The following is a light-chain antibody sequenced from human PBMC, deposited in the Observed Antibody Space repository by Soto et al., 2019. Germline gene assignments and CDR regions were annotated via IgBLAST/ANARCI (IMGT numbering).Light chain of an antibody. V-gene: IGKV3-15*01. J-gene: IGKJ5*01. CDR1: QSVSSN. CDR2: GAS. Sequence: ERVVTRCPGTLSESPGERATLSWGASQSVSSNLAWYQQKPVQAPRLLIYGASSRATGIPARFSGSGSGTEFTPTISSLQSQDFAVYYCQQYHNRPPITFGQATRLELK. CDR3: QQYHNRPPIT.